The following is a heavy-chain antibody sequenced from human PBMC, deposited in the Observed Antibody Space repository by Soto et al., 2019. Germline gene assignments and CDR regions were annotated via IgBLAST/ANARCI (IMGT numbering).Heavy chain of an antibody. CDR2: IIPIFGTA. J-gene: IGHJ4*02. Sequence: RAGVKISCKASGGTFSSYAISWVRQAPGQGLEWMGGIIPIFGTANYAQKFQGRVTTTADESTSTAYMELSSLRSEDTAVYYCARWSRYLFDDWGQGTRVTVSS. D-gene: IGHD3-3*01. CDR3: ARWSRYLFDD. CDR1: GGTFSSYA. V-gene: IGHV1-69*13.